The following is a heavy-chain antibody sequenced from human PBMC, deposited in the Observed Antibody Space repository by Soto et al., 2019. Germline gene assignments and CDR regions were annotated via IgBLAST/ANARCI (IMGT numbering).Heavy chain of an antibody. V-gene: IGHV1-8*01. CDR1: GYTFTSYD. CDR3: AREMTTDIDY. J-gene: IGHJ4*02. D-gene: IGHD4-4*01. Sequence: ASVKVSCKASGYTFTSYDINWVRQATGQGLEWMGWMNPNSGNTGYAQKFQGRVTMTRDTSTSTVYMELSSLRSEDTAVYYCAREMTTDIDYWGQGTLVTVSS. CDR2: MNPNSGNT.